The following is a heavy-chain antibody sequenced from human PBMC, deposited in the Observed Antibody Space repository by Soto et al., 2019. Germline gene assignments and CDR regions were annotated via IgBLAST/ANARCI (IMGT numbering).Heavy chain of an antibody. D-gene: IGHD1-26*01. V-gene: IGHV1-3*01. CDR2: INAGNGDT. CDR1: GYTFTSFP. J-gene: IGHJ4*02. Sequence: GPSVKVSCKASGYTFTSFPIHWVRQTPGQRLEWMGWINAGNGDTKYSQKFQGRVTVTRDTSANTAYMELSSLRSEDTAEYYCARGSGRLDFWGQGTLVTVSA. CDR3: ARGSGRLDF.